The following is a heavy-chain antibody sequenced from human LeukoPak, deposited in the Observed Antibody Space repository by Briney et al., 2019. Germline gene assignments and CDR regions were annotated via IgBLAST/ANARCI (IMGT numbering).Heavy chain of an antibody. J-gene: IGHJ4*02. Sequence: GGSLRLSCAASGFTFSSYAMSWVRQAPGKGLECVSAISGWRSSTYYADSVKGRFTISRDNSKHTLSLQMNSLRAEDTAVYYCAKGGSFYDSSAYADYWGQGTLVTVSS. CDR3: AKGGSFYDSSAYADY. V-gene: IGHV3-23*01. CDR1: GFTFSSYA. CDR2: ISGWRSST. D-gene: IGHD3-22*01.